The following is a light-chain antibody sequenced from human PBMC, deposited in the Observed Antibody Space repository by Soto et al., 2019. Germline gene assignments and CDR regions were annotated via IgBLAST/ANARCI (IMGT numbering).Light chain of an antibody. J-gene: IGLJ1*01. CDR3: QSYDRSLSGSRV. CDR1: SSNIGAGYD. CDR2: GNS. Sequence: QSVLTQPPSVSGAPGQRVTLSCTGTSSNIGAGYDVNWYQQLPGTAPKLLIYGNSNRPSGVPDRFSGSKSGTSASLAITGLQAEDEADYYCQSYDRSLSGSRVFGTGTKLTVL. V-gene: IGLV1-40*01.